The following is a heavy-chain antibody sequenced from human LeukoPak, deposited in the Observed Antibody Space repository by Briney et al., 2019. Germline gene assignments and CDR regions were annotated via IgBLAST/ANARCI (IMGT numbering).Heavy chain of an antibody. V-gene: IGHV3-23*01. CDR2: ISGSGGST. CDR1: GFTFSSYA. J-gene: IGHJ2*01. Sequence: PGGSLRLSCAASGFTFSSYAMSWVRQAPGKGLEWVSAISGSGGSTYYADSVKGRFTISRDNSKNTLYLQMNSLRVEDTAVYYCAKGPHDRGYWYFDLWGRGTLVTVSS. D-gene: IGHD6-13*01. CDR3: AKGPHDRGYWYFDL.